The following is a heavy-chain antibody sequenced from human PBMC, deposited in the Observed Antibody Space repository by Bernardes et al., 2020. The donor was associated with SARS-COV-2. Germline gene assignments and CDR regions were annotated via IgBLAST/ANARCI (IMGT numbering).Heavy chain of an antibody. J-gene: IGHJ4*02. CDR3: ARRSMDY. Sequence: SVKVSCKTSGNTFTSYAVIWVRQAPGQGLECMGGIIPLFGTTNYAQNFQGRVTIAADESTSTAYMELRSLRSDDTAVYYCARRSMDYWGQGTLVTVSS. V-gene: IGHV1-69*13. CDR2: IIPLFGTT. CDR1: GNTFTSYA.